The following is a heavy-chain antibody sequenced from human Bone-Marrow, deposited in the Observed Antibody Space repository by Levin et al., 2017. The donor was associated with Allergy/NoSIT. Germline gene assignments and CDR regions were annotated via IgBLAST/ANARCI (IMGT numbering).Heavy chain of an antibody. V-gene: IGHV3-23*01. CDR1: GFTFSSYA. CDR2: ISGSSGTT. D-gene: IGHD2-2*01. J-gene: IGHJ3*02. Sequence: GESLKISCAASGFTFSSYAMSWVRQAPGKGLEWVSSISGSSGTTYYADSVKGRFTISRDNSKNTLYLQMNSLRAEDTAVYFCANLVGGLPRARSYDGVDIWGQGTMVTVSS. CDR3: ANLVGGLPRARSYDGVDI.